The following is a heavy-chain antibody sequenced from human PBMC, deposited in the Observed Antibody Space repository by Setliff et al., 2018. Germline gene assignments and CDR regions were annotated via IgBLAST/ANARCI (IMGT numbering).Heavy chain of an antibody. CDR2: ISAYNDNT. J-gene: IGHJ4*02. V-gene: IGHV1-18*04. D-gene: IGHD3-3*01. CDR3: ATELRSPFWHFGL. Sequence: ASVKVSCKASGYMFRSYGINWMRQAPGQGFEWMGWISAYNDNTKSAQKFQGRITMTTDTTTSTSYMELRSLRSDDTAIYYCATELRSPFWHFGLWGQGSLVTVS. CDR1: GYMFRSYG.